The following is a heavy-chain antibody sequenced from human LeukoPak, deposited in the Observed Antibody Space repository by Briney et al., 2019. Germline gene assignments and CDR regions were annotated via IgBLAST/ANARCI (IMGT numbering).Heavy chain of an antibody. Sequence: GGSLRLSCAASGFTFSSYSMNWVRQAPGKGLEWVSGITGSGNIIYYADSVKGRFTISRDNSKNTFYLQMNSLKVEDTAVYYCTNLLYWGQGTLVTVSS. V-gene: IGHV3-23*01. CDR2: ITGSGNII. J-gene: IGHJ4*02. D-gene: IGHD3-10*01. CDR3: TNLLY. CDR1: GFTFSSYS.